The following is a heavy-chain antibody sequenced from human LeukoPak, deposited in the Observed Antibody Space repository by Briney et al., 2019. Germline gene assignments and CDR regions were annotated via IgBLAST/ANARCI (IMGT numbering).Heavy chain of an antibody. D-gene: IGHD5-12*01. V-gene: IGHV3-7*01. CDR1: GFTFSNYW. CDR3: AREHSGYDFPGRDYYYMDV. J-gene: IGHJ6*03. CDR2: IKQDRSEK. Sequence: GGSLRLSCAASGFTFSNYWTSWVRQAPGKGPEWVANIKQDRSEKYYVDSVKGRFTISRDNAKNSLYLQMNSLRAEDTAVYYCAREHSGYDFPGRDYYYMDVWGKGTTVTVSS.